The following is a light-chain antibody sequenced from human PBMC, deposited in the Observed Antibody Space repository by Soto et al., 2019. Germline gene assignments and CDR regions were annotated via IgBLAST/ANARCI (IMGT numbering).Light chain of an antibody. Sequence: IILTQSPSTLALSPGERATPSCRASEDVYTYLAWYQQKPGQHPRLLITDASNRATGIPARLSGSGSGTDFTLTITSLAPEDFAVYYFQQRGNWPITFGQGTRLEIK. V-gene: IGKV3-11*01. CDR1: EDVYTY. J-gene: IGKJ5*01. CDR3: QQRGNWPIT. CDR2: DAS.